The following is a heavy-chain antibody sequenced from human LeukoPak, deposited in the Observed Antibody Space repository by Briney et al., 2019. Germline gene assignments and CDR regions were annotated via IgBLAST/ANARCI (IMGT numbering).Heavy chain of an antibody. Sequence: GASVKVSCKASGYTFTGYYMHWVRQAPGQGLEWMGWINPNSGGTNYAQKFQGRVTMTRDTSISTAYMELSRLRSDDTAVYYCARPTTYYYDSSGYYPFDYWGQGTLVTVSS. D-gene: IGHD3-22*01. J-gene: IGHJ4*02. V-gene: IGHV1-2*02. CDR2: INPNSGGT. CDR1: GYTFTGYY. CDR3: ARPTTYYYDSSGYYPFDY.